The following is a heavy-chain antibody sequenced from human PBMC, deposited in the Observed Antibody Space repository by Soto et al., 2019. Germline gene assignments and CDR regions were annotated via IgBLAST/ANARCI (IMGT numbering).Heavy chain of an antibody. D-gene: IGHD3-16*02. J-gene: IGHJ6*02. Sequence: GASVKVSCKASGYTFTIYYMHWVRQAPGQGLEWMGIIDPSGGSTSYAQKFQGWVTMTRDTSISTAYMELSRLRSDDTAVYYCARVGYDYVWGSYPNPPYYYYGMDVWGQGTTVTVSS. CDR1: GYTFTIYY. CDR2: IDPSGGST. V-gene: IGHV1-46*01. CDR3: ARVGYDYVWGSYPNPPYYYYGMDV.